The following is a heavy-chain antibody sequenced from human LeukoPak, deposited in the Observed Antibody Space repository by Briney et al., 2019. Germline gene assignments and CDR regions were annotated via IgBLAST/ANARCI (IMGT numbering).Heavy chain of an antibody. J-gene: IGHJ4*02. CDR3: TRLGYYYESSGYSDY. D-gene: IGHD3-22*01. CDR2: VYPVDSDT. CDR1: GYSFIDHW. V-gene: IGHV5-51*01. Sequence: GEPLKISCKCSGYSFIDHWIGWVRQTPEKGLEWMGIVYPVDSDTRYSPSFQGQVTISADTSINTAYLQWSSLKASDSAIYYCTRLGYYYESSGYSDYWGQGTLVTVSS.